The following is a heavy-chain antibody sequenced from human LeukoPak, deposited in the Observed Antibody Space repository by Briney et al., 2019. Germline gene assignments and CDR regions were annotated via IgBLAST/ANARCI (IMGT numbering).Heavy chain of an antibody. D-gene: IGHD6-13*01. CDR2: MNPNSGNT. J-gene: IGHJ6*02. V-gene: IGHV1-8*01. Sequence: ASVKVSCKASGYTFTSYDINWVRQATGQGLGWMGWMNPNSGNTGYAQKFQGRVTMTRNTSISTAYMELSSLRSEDTAVYYCARGDDSSSWYSKIYYYYGMDVWGQGTTVTVSS. CDR3: ARGDDSSSWYSKIYYYYGMDV. CDR1: GYTFTSYD.